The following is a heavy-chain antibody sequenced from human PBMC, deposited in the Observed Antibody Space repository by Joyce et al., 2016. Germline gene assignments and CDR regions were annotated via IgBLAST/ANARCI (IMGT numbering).Heavy chain of an antibody. Sequence: EVQLSESGGGLVQPGGSLRLSCAASGFTFSDYAMTWVRQAPGKGPEWVTLISAGSRNTYFAGSVKGRFTISRDNSMNTLYLQMDSLRAEDTAIYYCAKPRVLVAAAGYYFDSWGQGILVTVSS. CDR2: ISAGSRNT. D-gene: IGHD3-16*02. CDR3: AKPRVLVAAAGYYFDS. V-gene: IGHV3-23*01. CDR1: GFTFSDYA. J-gene: IGHJ4*02.